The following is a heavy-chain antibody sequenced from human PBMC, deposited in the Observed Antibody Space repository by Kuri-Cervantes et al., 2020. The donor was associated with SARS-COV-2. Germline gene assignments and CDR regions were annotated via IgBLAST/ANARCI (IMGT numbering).Heavy chain of an antibody. CDR2: INHSGGT. CDR3: ARHSPRSSYYYYYMDV. CDR1: GGSISSSSYY. Sequence: GSLRLSCTVSGGSISSSSYYWGWIRQPPGKGLEWIGEINHSGGTNYNPSLRGRVTISADTSKNQFSLKLSSVTAADTAVYYCARHSPRSSYYYYYMDVWGKGTTVTVSS. V-gene: IGHV4-39*01. J-gene: IGHJ6*03.